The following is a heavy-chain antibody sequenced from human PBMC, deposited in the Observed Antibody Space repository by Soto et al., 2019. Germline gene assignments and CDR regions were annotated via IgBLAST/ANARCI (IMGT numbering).Heavy chain of an antibody. CDR2: IYYSGST. CDR1: GGSISSGDYY. J-gene: IGHJ4*02. V-gene: IGHV4-30-4*01. D-gene: IGHD5-18*01. Sequence: QVQLQESGPGLVKPSQTLSLTCTVSGGSISSGDYYWSWIRQPPGKGLEWIGYIYYSGSTYYNPSRKSRVXLXVXXSKNQSSRKLSSVTAADTAVYYCARNSSGYTFDDYWGQRTLVTVSS. CDR3: ARNSSGYTFDDY.